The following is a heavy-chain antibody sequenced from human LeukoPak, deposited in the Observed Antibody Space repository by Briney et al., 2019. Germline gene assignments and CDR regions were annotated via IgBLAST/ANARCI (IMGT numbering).Heavy chain of an antibody. CDR1: RGSISGYY. CDR3: TRRVAITGTPKAYFDY. V-gene: IGHV4-59*08. J-gene: IGHJ4*02. CDR2: VYYSENT. Sequence: SETLSLTCSVSRGSISGYYWSGIRQPPGKELEWIGYVYYSENTKYNPSLESRVTISLDTSKNQFSLRLNSVTTADTAVYFCTRRVAITGTPKAYFDYWGQGILVTVSS. D-gene: IGHD1-20*01.